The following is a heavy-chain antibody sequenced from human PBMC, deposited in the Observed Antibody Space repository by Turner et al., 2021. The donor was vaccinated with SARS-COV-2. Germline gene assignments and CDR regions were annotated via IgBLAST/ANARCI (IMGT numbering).Heavy chain of an antibody. D-gene: IGHD6-19*01. CDR3: ARVFPTDSSVWYRYYYYYGMDV. CDR2: ITGSSGYI. J-gene: IGHJ6*02. CDR1: GFTFSSYS. V-gene: IGHV3-21*01. Sequence: EVQLVESGGGLVTPGGSLRLSCAASGFTFSSYSMNWVRQAPGKGLEWVSSITGSSGYIYYADSVKGRFTISRDNAKTSLYLQMNSLRAEDTAVYYCARVFPTDSSVWYRYYYYYGMDVWGQGTTVTVSS.